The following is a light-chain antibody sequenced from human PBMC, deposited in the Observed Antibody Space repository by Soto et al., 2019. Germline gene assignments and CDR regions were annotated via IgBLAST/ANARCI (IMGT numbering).Light chain of an antibody. V-gene: IGKV3-20*01. J-gene: IGKJ1*01. CDR1: QSVSSDH. CDR3: QHYGTSPKT. Sequence: EIVLTQSPGTLSLFPGEIVTLSCRASQSVSSDHLAWYQQKPGQAPRLLIYDASSRATGIPDRFNGSGSGTDFTLTISRLEPEDFAVYYCQHYGTSPKTFGHGTKVDIK. CDR2: DAS.